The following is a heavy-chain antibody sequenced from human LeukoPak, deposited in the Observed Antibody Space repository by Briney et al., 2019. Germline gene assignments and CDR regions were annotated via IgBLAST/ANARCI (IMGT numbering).Heavy chain of an antibody. CDR3: ARSEGKGVVDY. CDR2: INQDGSET. V-gene: IGHV3-7*01. D-gene: IGHD1-14*01. Sequence: GGSLRLSCAAAGFTFSNFWMSWVRQAPGKGLEWVANINQDGSETYCVDSLNGRFPVSKNNAKQSLYLQMNSLRAEDTAVYYCARSEGKGVVDYWGQGTLVTVSS. CDR1: GFTFSNFW. J-gene: IGHJ4*02.